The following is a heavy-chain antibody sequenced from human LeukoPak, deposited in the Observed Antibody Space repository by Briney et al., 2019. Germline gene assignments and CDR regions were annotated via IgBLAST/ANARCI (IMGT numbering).Heavy chain of an antibody. Sequence: PGGSLSLSCAASGFTFSSYGMHWVRQAPGKGLEWVAVISYDGSNKYYADSVKGRFTISRDNSKNALYLQMNSLRAEDTAVYYCAKGPLTYYDILTGPFDYWGQGTLVTVSS. D-gene: IGHD3-9*01. CDR2: ISYDGSNK. V-gene: IGHV3-30*18. CDR3: AKGPLTYYDILTGPFDY. J-gene: IGHJ4*02. CDR1: GFTFSSYG.